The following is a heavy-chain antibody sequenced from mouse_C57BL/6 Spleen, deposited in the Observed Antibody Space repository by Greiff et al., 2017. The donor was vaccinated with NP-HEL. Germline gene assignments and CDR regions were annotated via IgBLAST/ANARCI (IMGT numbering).Heavy chain of an antibody. CDR1: GYAFSSSW. V-gene: IGHV1-82*01. CDR3: ASDHSYAMDY. J-gene: IGHJ4*01. CDR2: IYPGDGDT. Sequence: VQRVESGPELVKPGASVKISCKASGYAFSSSWMNWVKQRPGKGLEWIGRIYPGDGDTNYNGKFKGKATLTADKSSSTAYMQLRSLTSEDSAVYFCASDHSYAMDYWGQGTSVTVSS.